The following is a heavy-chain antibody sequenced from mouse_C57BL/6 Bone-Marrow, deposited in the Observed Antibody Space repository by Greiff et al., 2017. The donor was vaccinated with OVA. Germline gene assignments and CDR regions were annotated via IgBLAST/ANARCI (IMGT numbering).Heavy chain of an antibody. J-gene: IGHJ4*01. CDR3: ARTVVVSYYAMDY. CDR1: GFSLTSYG. V-gene: IGHV2-2*01. Sequence: VQRVESGPGLVQPSQSLSITCTVSGFSLTSYGVHWVRQSPGKGLEWLGVIWSGGSTDYNAAFISRLSISKDNSKSQVFFKMNSLQADDTAIYYCARTVVVSYYAMDYWGQGTSVTVSS. CDR2: IWSGGST. D-gene: IGHD1-1*01.